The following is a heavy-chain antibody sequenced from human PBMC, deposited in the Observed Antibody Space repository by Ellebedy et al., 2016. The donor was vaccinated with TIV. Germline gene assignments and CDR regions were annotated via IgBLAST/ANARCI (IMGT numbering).Heavy chain of an antibody. CDR1: GYTFSNYG. V-gene: IGHV1-18*04. J-gene: IGHJ4*02. CDR2: ISAYNGNT. Sequence: AASVKVSCKASGYTFSNYGITWVRQAPGQGLEWMGWISAYNGNTIYAQKFQARVTMTRDSSTNTAYLELRSLRSDDTAVYYCTRASGVQWLSSSGDYWGQGTLVTVSS. CDR3: TRASGVQWLSSSGDY. D-gene: IGHD3-22*01.